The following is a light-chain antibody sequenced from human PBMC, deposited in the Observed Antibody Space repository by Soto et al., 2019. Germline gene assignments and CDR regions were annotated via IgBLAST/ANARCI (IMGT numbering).Light chain of an antibody. Sequence: DIQMTHSPTSLSASVGDRVTITCRASQGIRNYVAWYQQIPGKAPKLLIYAASTLPSGVPSRFSGSGSGTDFTLTINGLQPEDVATCSCQKYSSVPVFGPGTKVEIK. J-gene: IGKJ3*01. V-gene: IGKV1-27*01. CDR2: AAS. CDR1: QGIRNY. CDR3: QKYSSVPV.